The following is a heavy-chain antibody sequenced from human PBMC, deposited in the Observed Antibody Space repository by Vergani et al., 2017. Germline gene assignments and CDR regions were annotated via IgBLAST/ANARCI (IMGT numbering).Heavy chain of an antibody. CDR3: ARAKLYRFFDY. V-gene: IGHV3-48*01. CDR1: GFTFSSYS. D-gene: IGHD3-3*01. J-gene: IGHJ4*02. CDR2: ISSSSTI. Sequence: EVQLVESGGGLVQPGGSLRLSCAASGFTFSSYSMNWVRQAPGKGLEWVSYISSSSTIYYADSVKGRFTISRDNAKNSLYLQMNSLRAEDTAVYYCARAKLYRFFDYWGQGTLVTVSS.